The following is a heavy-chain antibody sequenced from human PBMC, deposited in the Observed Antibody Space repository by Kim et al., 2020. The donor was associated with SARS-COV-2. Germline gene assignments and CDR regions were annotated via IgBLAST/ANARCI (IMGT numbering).Heavy chain of an antibody. D-gene: IGHD3-3*01. V-gene: IGHV6-1*01. CDR3: AREFLAGTLISPFDY. Sequence: SQTLSLTCAISGDSVSSNSAAWNWIRQSPSRGLEWLGRTYYRSKLYNDYAVSVKSRITINPDTSKNQFSLQLNSVTPEDTALYYCAREFLAGTLISPFDYWGQGTLITVSS. J-gene: IGHJ4*02. CDR2: TYYRSKLYN. CDR1: GDSVSSNSAA.